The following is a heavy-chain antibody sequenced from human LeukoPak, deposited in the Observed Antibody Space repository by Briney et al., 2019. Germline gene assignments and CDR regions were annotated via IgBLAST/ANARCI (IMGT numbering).Heavy chain of an antibody. CDR3: ARVAARGFDY. Sequence: GASVKVSCKASVYTFTSYDINWVRQSTGQGLEWMGWMNPNSCNTGYAQKFQGRVTMTRNTSISTAYMELSSLRSEDTAVYYCARVAARGFDYWGQGTLVTVSS. V-gene: IGHV1-8*01. J-gene: IGHJ4*02. D-gene: IGHD3-10*01. CDR1: VYTFTSYD. CDR2: MNPNSCNT.